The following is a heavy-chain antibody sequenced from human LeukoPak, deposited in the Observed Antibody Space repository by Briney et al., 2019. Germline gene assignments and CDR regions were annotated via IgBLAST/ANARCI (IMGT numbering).Heavy chain of an antibody. J-gene: IGHJ4*02. V-gene: IGHV3-7*03. CDR3: ARRYFDS. CDR1: GFTFSSYW. Sequence: GGSLRLSCAASGFTFSSYWMQWVRQAPGKGLEWVANIKQDGSEKYYADSVKGRFIISRDNAKNALYLQMSSLRAEDTAIYYCARRYFDSWGQGTLVTVSS. CDR2: IKQDGSEK.